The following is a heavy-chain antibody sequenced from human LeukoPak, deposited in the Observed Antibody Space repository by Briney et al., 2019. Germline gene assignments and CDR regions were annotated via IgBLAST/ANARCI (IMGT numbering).Heavy chain of an antibody. Sequence: GGSLRLSCAASGFTFSSYAMSWVRQAQGKGLEWVSAIRGSGGSTYYADSVKGRFTISRDNSKNTLYLQMNSLRAEDTAVYYCAKDPFHSSVTLGWGQGTLVTVSS. CDR1: GFTFSSYA. CDR2: IRGSGGST. V-gene: IGHV3-23*01. J-gene: IGHJ4*02. CDR3: AKDPFHSSVTLG. D-gene: IGHD3-22*01.